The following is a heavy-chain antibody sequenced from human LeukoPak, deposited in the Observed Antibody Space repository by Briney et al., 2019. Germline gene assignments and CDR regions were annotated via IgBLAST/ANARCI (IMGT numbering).Heavy chain of an antibody. Sequence: SETLSLTCAVYGGSFSGYYWSWIRQPPGKGLEWIGEINHSGSTNYSPSLKSRVTISVDTSKNQFSLKLSSVTAADTAVYYCARTLKDYDFWSGYYTGTYYFDYWGQGTLVTVSS. CDR2: INHSGST. V-gene: IGHV4-34*01. CDR3: ARTLKDYDFWSGYYTGTYYFDY. D-gene: IGHD3-3*01. CDR1: GGSFSGYY. J-gene: IGHJ4*02.